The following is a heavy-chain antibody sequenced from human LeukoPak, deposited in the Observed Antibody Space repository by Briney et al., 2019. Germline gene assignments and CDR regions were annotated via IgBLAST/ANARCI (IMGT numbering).Heavy chain of an antibody. V-gene: IGHV5-51*01. D-gene: IGHD5-24*01. CDR1: GYSFTNYL. CDR3: ARPDGYWGLS. CDR2: IYPGDSDT. Sequence: GESLRISCKGSGYSFTNYLIALVRQMPGKGLELIGIIYPGDSDTRYSPSFQGQVTISADKSISTAYLQWSSLKASDTAVYYCARPDGYWGLSWGQGTLVTVSS. J-gene: IGHJ5*02.